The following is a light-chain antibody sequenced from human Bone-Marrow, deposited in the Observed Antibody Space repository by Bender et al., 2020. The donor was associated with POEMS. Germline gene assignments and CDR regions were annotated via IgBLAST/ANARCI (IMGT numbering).Light chain of an antibody. Sequence: QSVLTQPASVSGSPGQSITIPCTGTSTDVGSYNLVSWYQQHPGKAPRLMIYEGSKRPSGVPDRFSGSKSGTSASLAITGLQAEDEGDYYCQSYDNSLGGWVFGGGTKLTVL. J-gene: IGLJ3*02. CDR3: QSYDNSLGGWV. CDR1: STDVGSYNL. V-gene: IGLV2-14*02. CDR2: EGS.